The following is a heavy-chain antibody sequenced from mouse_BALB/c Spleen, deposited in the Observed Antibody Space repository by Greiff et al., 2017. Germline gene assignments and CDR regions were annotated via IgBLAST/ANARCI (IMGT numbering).Heavy chain of an antibody. J-gene: IGHJ4*01. Sequence: QVQLQQPGAELVMPGASVKMSCKASGYTFTDYWMHWVKQRPGQGLEWIGAIDTSDSYTSYNQKFKGKATLTVDESSSTAYMQLSSLTSEDSAVYYCARGVYYDYEDAMDYWGQGTSVTVSS. D-gene: IGHD2-4*01. CDR1: GYTFTDYW. V-gene: IGHV1-69*01. CDR3: ARGVYYDYEDAMDY. CDR2: IDTSDSYT.